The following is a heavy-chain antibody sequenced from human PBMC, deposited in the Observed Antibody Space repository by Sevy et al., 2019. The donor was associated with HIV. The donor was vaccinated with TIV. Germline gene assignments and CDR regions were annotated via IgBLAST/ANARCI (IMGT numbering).Heavy chain of an antibody. D-gene: IGHD3-10*01. V-gene: IGHV4-30-2*01. CDR3: ARGGLWFGEFYYFDY. J-gene: IGHJ4*02. CDR1: RGSISSGGYS. Sequence: SETLSLTCAVSRGSISSGGYSWSWIRQPPGKGLEWIGYIFHSGNTYTSYTPSLKSRVTISLDRSKNQFSLNLSSVTAADTAVYYCARGGLWFGEFYYFDYWGQGTLVTVSS. CDR2: IFHSGNT.